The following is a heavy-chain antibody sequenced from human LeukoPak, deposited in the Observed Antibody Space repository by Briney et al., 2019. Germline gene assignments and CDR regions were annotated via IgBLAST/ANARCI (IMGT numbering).Heavy chain of an antibody. J-gene: IGHJ3*02. CDR2: IKQDGSEK. V-gene: IGHV3-7*01. Sequence: EGSLRLSCAASGFTFSSYWMSWVRQAPGKGLEWVANIKQDGSEKYYVDSVKGRFTISRDNAKNSLYLQMNSLRAEDTAVYYCARASSDILTGYGAFDIWGQGTMVTVSS. CDR3: ARASSDILTGYGAFDI. CDR1: GFTFSSYW. D-gene: IGHD3-9*01.